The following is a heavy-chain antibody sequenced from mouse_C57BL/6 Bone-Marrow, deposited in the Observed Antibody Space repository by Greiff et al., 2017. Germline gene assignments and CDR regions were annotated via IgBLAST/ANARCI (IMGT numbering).Heavy chain of an antibody. V-gene: IGHV1-64*01. J-gene: IGHJ2*01. CDR2: IHPNSGST. CDR3: AREVITVDY. CDR1: GYTFTSYW. D-gene: IGHD1-1*01. Sequence: VKLMESGAELVKPGASVKLSCKASGYTFTSYWMHWVKQRPGQGLEWIGMIHPNSGSTNYNEKFKSKATLTVDKSSSTAYMQLSSLTSEDSAVYYCAREVITVDYWGQGTTLTVSS.